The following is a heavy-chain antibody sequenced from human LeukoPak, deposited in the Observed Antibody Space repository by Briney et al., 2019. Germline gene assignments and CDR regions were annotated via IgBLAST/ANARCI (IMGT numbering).Heavy chain of an antibody. CDR2: IYPGDSDT. J-gene: IGHJ4*02. Sequence: AESLKISCKGSGYSFTSYWIGWVRQMPGKGLEGMGIIYPGDSDTRYSPSFQGQVTISADKSISTAYLQWSSLKASDTAMYYCARHGVLTTVTPYYFDYWGQGTLVTVSS. CDR1: GYSFTSYW. V-gene: IGHV5-51*01. CDR3: ARHGVLTTVTPYYFDY. D-gene: IGHD4-17*01.